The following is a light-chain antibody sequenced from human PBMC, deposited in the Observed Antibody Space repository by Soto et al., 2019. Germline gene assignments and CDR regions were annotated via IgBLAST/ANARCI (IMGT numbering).Light chain of an antibody. Sequence: DTQMTQSPGTLSASVGEGVTITCRASQSISTWLAWYQQKPGKAPKLLIYKASSLESGVPSRFSGSGSGTEFTLTISSLQPDDFATYYCQQYNSYWAFGQGTKVDIK. CDR3: QQYNSYWA. V-gene: IGKV1-5*03. CDR2: KAS. J-gene: IGKJ1*01. CDR1: QSISTW.